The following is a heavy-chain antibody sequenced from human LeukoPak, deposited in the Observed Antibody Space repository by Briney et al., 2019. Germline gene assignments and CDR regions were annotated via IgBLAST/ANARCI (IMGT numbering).Heavy chain of an antibody. J-gene: IGHJ4*02. CDR1: GFTFSSYS. Sequence: GGSLRLSCAASGFTFSSYSMNWVRQAPGKGLEWVSSISSSSSSYIYYADSVKGRFTITRDNAKTSLYLQMNSLRAEDTAVYYCARDKTEYSSSPGDYWGQGTLVTVSS. D-gene: IGHD6-6*01. CDR2: ISSSSSSYI. CDR3: ARDKTEYSSSPGDY. V-gene: IGHV3-21*01.